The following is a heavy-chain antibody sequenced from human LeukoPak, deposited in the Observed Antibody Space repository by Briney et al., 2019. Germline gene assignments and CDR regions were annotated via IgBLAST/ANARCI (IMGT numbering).Heavy chain of an antibody. D-gene: IGHD3-22*01. CDR3: ARARRHDSSGYGDAFDI. J-gene: IGHJ3*02. V-gene: IGHV3-53*01. Sequence: GRSLRPSCAPSAFTASSNYMSWVRQAPGEGLEWVSVIYSVGRPYYADSVKSRFSISRDNSKNTMYLQMNRLRAEDTAVYYCARARRHDSSGYGDAFDIWGQGTMVTVSS. CDR1: AFTASSNY. CDR2: IYSVGRP.